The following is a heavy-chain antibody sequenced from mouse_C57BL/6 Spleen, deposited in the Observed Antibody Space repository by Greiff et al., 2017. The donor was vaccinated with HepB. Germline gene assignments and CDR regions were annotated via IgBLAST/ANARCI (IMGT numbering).Heavy chain of an antibody. V-gene: IGHV1-61*01. CDR2: IYPSDSET. CDR3: ARSCSSYPAWFAY. D-gene: IGHD1-1*01. Sequence: QVQLQQPGAELVRPGSSVKLSCKASGYTFTSYWMDWVKQRPGQGLEWIGNIYPSDSETHYNQKFKDKATLTVDKSSSTAYMQLSSLTSEDSAVYYCARSCSSYPAWFAYWGQGTLVTVSA. J-gene: IGHJ3*01. CDR1: GYTFTSYW.